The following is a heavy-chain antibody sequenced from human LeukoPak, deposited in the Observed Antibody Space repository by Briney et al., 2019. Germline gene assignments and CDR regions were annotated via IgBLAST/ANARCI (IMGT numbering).Heavy chain of an antibody. CDR1: GFTFSSYT. D-gene: IGHD3-16*01. CDR3: AREGNDYYYDQ. Sequence: GGSLRLSCAASGFTFSSYTMTWVRQAPGKGLEWVSSITGDCKYITYADSVKGRFTISRDNAKNSLYLQVASLRGDDTATYYCAREGNDYYYDQWGQGTLVTVSP. CDR2: ITGDCKYI. J-gene: IGHJ4*02. V-gene: IGHV3-21*01.